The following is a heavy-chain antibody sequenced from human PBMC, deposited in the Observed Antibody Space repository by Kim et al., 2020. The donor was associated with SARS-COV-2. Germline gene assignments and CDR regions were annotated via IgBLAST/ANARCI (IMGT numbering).Heavy chain of an antibody. V-gene: IGHV3-15*01. CDR3: TTSLYGSFWSGYYYYGMDV. J-gene: IGHJ6*02. CDR2: IKSKTDGGTT. D-gene: IGHD3-3*01. CDR1: GFTFSNAW. Sequence: GGSLRLSCAASGFTFSNAWMSWVRQAPGKGLGWVGRIKSKTDGGTTDYAAPVKGRFTISRDDSKNTLYLQMNSLKTEDTAVYYCTTSLYGSFWSGYYYYGMDVWGQGTTVTVSS.